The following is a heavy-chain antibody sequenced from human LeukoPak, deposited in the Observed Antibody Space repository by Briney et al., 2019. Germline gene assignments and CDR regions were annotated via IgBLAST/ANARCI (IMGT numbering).Heavy chain of an antibody. CDR3: AKDLLWTGSVDSNYYIDA. CDR1: GIRFDYNA. V-gene: IGHV3-23*01. J-gene: IGHJ6*03. D-gene: IGHD3/OR15-3a*01. Sequence: GGSLRLSCAVCGIRFDYNALSWVRQAPGKGLEWLAGINGSGSGTDYADSVRGRFTISRDNSGNTLFLQMNSLRAEDTAVYYCAKDLLWTGSVDSNYYIDAWGKGTTVTVSS. CDR2: INGSGSGT.